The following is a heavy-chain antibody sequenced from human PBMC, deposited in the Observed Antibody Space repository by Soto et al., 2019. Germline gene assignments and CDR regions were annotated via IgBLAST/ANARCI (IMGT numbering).Heavy chain of an antibody. V-gene: IGHV3-11*05. CDR1: GFIFSDYY. Sequence: QVQLVESGGGLVKPGGSLRLSCAASGFIFSDYYMSWIRQAPGKGLEWVSYISGSSNYTNYAESVKGRFTISRDNAKNSLYLQMSSLRAEDTAVYYCARDLGGDYYDTSGYSPPWFDPWGQGTLVTVSS. D-gene: IGHD3-22*01. J-gene: IGHJ5*02. CDR2: ISGSSNYT. CDR3: ARDLGGDYYDTSGYSPPWFDP.